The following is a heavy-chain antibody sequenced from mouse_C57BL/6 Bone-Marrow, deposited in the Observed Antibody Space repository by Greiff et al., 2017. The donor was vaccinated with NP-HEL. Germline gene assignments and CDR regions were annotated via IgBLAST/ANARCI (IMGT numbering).Heavy chain of an antibody. J-gene: IGHJ4*01. D-gene: IGHD4-1*01. Sequence: VKLVESGPGLVQPSQSLSITCTVSGFSLTSYGVHWVRQSPGKGLEWLGVIWSGGSTDYNAAFISRLSISKDNSKSQVFFKMNSLQADDTAIYYCARIWEDAMDYWGQGTSVTVSS. CDR2: IWSGGST. V-gene: IGHV2-2*01. CDR3: ARIWEDAMDY. CDR1: GFSLTSYG.